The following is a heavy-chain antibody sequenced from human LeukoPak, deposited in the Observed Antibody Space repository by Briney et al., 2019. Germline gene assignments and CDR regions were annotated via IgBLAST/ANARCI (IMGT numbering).Heavy chain of an antibody. D-gene: IGHD4-17*01. Sequence: GGSLRLSCAASGFTFTTYWMSWVRQAPGKGLEWVANIKQDGTEKYYVDSVKGRFTISRDNAKNSLYLQMNSLRAEDTAVYYCARPRWVSYGDVFDYWGQGTLVTVSS. V-gene: IGHV3-7*01. J-gene: IGHJ4*02. CDR2: IKQDGTEK. CDR3: ARPRWVSYGDVFDY. CDR1: GFTFTTYW.